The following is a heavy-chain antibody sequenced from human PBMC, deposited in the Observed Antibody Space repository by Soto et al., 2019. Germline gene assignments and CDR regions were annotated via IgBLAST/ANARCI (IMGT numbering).Heavy chain of an antibody. Sequence: QVQLQQWGAGLLKPSETLSLTCAGYGGSFSGYYWSWIRQPPGQGLEWIGAINHIGSTNYNPSLKSRVTISGDTSKNQCSLKLSSVTAADTAVYYGARDPFSSGWYEFDYWGQGALVTVSS. CDR2: INHIGST. D-gene: IGHD6-19*01. CDR1: GGSFSGYY. V-gene: IGHV4-34*01. CDR3: ARDPFSSGWYEFDY. J-gene: IGHJ4*02.